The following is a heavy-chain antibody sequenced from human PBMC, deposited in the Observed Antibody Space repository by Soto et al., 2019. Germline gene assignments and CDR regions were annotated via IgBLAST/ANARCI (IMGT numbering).Heavy chain of an antibody. Sequence: QVQLQESGPGLVKPSETLSLTCTVSGGSISSYSWSWTWQPPGKGLEGMGYIYYSGSTNYNPSLKSRVTISEDTSKNQFFLKLSSVTAADTAVYYCARRDRNIVATSDWYFDLWGRGTLVTVSS. D-gene: IGHD5-12*01. V-gene: IGHV4-59*08. J-gene: IGHJ2*01. CDR3: ARRDRNIVATSDWYFDL. CDR2: IYYSGST. CDR1: GGSISSYS.